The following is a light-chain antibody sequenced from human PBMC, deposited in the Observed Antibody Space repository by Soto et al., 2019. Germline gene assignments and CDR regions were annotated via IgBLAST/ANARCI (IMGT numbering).Light chain of an antibody. J-gene: IGKJ2*01. V-gene: IGKV2D-29*01. CDR2: EVS. CDR3: MQSVDNLT. Sequence: DIVMSQTPLSLSVTPGQSASISCKSSRSLLHSNGRTYLSWYVQKSGQTPQRLIHEVSVRFTGVPDRFSRSGSGTDFTLKISRVQTEVAGIFYCMQSVDNLTFGQGTKLEIK. CDR1: RSLLHSNGRTY.